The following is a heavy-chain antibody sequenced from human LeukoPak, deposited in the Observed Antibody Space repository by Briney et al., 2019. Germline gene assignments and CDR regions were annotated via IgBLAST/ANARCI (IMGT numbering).Heavy chain of an antibody. J-gene: IGHJ3*02. Sequence: GGSLRLSCAASGFTFSSYAMSWVRQAPGKGLEWVSAISGSCGSTYYADSVKGRFTISRDNSKNTLYLQMNSLRAEDTAVYYCAKDPRYYDSSGYYHSDAFDIWGQGTMVTVSS. CDR1: GFTFSSYA. D-gene: IGHD3-22*01. CDR2: ISGSCGST. V-gene: IGHV3-23*01. CDR3: AKDPRYYDSSGYYHSDAFDI.